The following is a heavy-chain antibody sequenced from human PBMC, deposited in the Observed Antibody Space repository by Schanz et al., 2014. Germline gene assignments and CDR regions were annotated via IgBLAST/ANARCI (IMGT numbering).Heavy chain of an antibody. D-gene: IGHD2-15*01. V-gene: IGHV3-11*04. J-gene: IGHJ6*02. CDR1: GFIFNDYY. CDR2: ISRDGTTS. CDR3: ASYSGSPYYFGMDV. Sequence: QVQLVESGGGLVKPGGSLRLSCAASGFIFNDYYMNWIRQAPGKGLEWLSYISRDGTTSYYADSVKGRFTISRDNAKNSLYLEMTSLRGEDTAVYYCASYSGSPYYFGMDVWGQGTTVTVSS.